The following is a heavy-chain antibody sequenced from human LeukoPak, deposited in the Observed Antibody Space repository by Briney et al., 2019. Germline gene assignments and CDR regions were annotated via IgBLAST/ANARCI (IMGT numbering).Heavy chain of an antibody. Sequence: GGSLRLSCTTSGFTFGTHTMHWFRQAPGKGLQWIGFIRSSGTTQYAASVKGRFTISRDDSKSIAYLQMNSLRAEDTAVYYCARVHRWIQLWRREYYMDVWGKGTTVTVSS. CDR2: IRSSGTT. J-gene: IGHJ6*03. V-gene: IGHV3-49*03. CDR3: ARVHRWIQLWRREYYMDV. D-gene: IGHD5-18*01. CDR1: GFTFGTHT.